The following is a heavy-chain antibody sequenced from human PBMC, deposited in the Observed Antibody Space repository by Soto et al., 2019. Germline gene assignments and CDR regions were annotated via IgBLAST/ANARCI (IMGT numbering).Heavy chain of an antibody. CDR1: GGFLSESY. J-gene: IGHJ6*02. Sequence: PSETLSLTCAVYGGFLSESYWTWIRQPPGKGLEWIGEINHVGGTNYNPSLKSRVTMSVDTSQNQFSLRLSSVTAADTAVYYCARDAGYSGYDYESDYYYGMDVWGQGTTVTVSS. D-gene: IGHD5-12*01. CDR3: ARDAGYSGYDYESDYYYGMDV. V-gene: IGHV4-34*01. CDR2: INHVGGT.